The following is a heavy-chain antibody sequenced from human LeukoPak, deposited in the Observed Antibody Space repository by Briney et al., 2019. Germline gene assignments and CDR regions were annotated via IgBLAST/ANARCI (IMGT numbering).Heavy chain of an antibody. CDR2: VSYSGSS. CDR3: ARLQGRGDNYLDY. J-gene: IGHJ4*02. V-gene: IGHV4-59*08. CDR1: GGPISNYY. Sequence: SETLSLTCTVSGGPISNYYWSWIRQPPGERLEWIGYVSYSGSSSSNPSLESRVTISVDMSKNQFSLRLTSVTASDTAVYYCARLQGRGDNYLDYWGQGTLVTVSS. D-gene: IGHD7-27*01.